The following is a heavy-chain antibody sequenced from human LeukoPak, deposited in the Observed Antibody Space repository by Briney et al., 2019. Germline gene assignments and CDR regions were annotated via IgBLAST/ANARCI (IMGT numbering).Heavy chain of an antibody. Sequence: GGSLRLSCAASGFTFSSYGMHWVRQAPGKGLEWVAVIWYDGSNKYYADSVKGLFTISRDNSKNTLYLQMNSLRAEDTAVYYCARDHYYDSSGYLDYWGQGTLVTVSS. CDR1: GFTFSSYG. D-gene: IGHD3-22*01. CDR3: ARDHYYDSSGYLDY. V-gene: IGHV3-33*01. CDR2: IWYDGSNK. J-gene: IGHJ4*02.